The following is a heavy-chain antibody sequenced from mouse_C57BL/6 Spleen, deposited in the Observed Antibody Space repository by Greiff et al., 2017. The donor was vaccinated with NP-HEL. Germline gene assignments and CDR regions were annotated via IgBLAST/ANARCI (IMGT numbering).Heavy chain of an antibody. J-gene: IGHJ2*01. CDR1: GYTFTDYE. Sequence: LMESGAELVRPGASVTLSCKASGYTFTDYEMHWVKQTPVHGLEWIGAIDPETGGTAYNQKFKGKAILTADKSSSTAYMELRSLTSEDSAVYYCTRKLDDYWGQGTTLTVSS. CDR2: IDPETGGT. V-gene: IGHV1-15*01. CDR3: TRKLDDY.